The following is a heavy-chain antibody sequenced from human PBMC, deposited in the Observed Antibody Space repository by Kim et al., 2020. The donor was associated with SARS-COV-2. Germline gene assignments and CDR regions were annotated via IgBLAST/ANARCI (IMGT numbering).Heavy chain of an antibody. J-gene: IGHJ4*02. CDR2: ISGSGGST. CDR3: AKDRGTYYYGSGSPTYFDY. D-gene: IGHD3-10*01. Sequence: GGSLRLSCAASGFTFSSYAMSWVRQAPGKGLEWVSAISGSGGSTYYADSVKGRFTISRDNSKNTLYLQMNSLRAEDTAVYYCAKDRGTYYYGSGSPTYFDYWGQGTLVTVSS. V-gene: IGHV3-23*01. CDR1: GFTFSSYA.